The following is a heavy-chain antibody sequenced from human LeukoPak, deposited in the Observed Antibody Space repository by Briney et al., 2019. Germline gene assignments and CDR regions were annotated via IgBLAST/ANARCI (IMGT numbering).Heavy chain of an antibody. CDR3: ARLSTPAYSSGRPPLGYFQH. CDR2: IYPGDSDT. V-gene: IGHV5-51*01. CDR1: GYSFTSYW. J-gene: IGHJ1*01. Sequence: GESLKISCKGSGYSFTSYWIGWVRQMPGKGLEWMGIIYPGDSDTRYSPSFQGQVTISADKSISTAYLQWSSLKASDTAMYYCARLSTPAYSSGRPPLGYFQHWGQGTLVTVSS. D-gene: IGHD6-19*01.